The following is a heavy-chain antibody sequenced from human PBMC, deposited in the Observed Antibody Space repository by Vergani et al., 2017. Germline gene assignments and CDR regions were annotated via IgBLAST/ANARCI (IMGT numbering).Heavy chain of an antibody. J-gene: IGHJ6*03. CDR1: GGSLSGYY. CDR3: ARAVVPAARYYYYYMDV. Sequence: QVQLQESGPGLVRPSETLSLTCTVSGGSLSGYYWNWIRQTPGEGLEWIGYVEDSGYFNYNPSLKTRVSMSSDTSNNQFSLKLSSVTAADTAVYYCARAVVPAARYYYYYMDVWGKGTTVTVSS. V-gene: IGHV4-59*01. D-gene: IGHD2-2*01. CDR2: VEDSGYF.